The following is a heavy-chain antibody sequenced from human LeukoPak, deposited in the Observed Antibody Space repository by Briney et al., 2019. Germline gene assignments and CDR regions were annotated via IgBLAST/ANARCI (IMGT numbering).Heavy chain of an antibody. CDR2: IYYSGST. Sequence: SETLSLTCTVSGGSISSYYWSWIRQPPGKGLEWIGYIYYSGSTDYNPSLKSRVTISVDTSKNQFSLKLSSVTAADTAVYYCARAEYYFDYWGQGTLVTVSS. V-gene: IGHV4-59*01. CDR3: ARAEYYFDY. J-gene: IGHJ4*02. D-gene: IGHD3-10*01. CDR1: GGSISSYY.